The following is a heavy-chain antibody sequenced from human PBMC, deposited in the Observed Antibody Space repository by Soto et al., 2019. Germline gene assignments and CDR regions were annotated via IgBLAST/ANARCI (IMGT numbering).Heavy chain of an antibody. D-gene: IGHD4-17*01. V-gene: IGHV5-51*01. CDR1: GYSFATYW. J-gene: IGHJ6*02. CDR3: AIYPVSGDYAGFVV. Sequence: GESLKISCKGSGYSFATYWIGWVRQMPGKGLEWMEIIYLGDSDTRYSPSFQGQVTISADKSISNAFLQWSCLKGKDTAMYYCAIYPVSGDYAGFVVWGQGTTVTVSS. CDR2: IYLGDSDT.